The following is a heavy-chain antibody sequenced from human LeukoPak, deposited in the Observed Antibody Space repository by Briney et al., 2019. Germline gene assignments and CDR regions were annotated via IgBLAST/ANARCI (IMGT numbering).Heavy chain of an antibody. CDR1: GYTFTSYD. Sequence: VASVKVSCKASGYTFTSYDINWVRQATGQGLEWMGWMNPNSGNTGYAQKFQGRVTITRNTSISTAYMELSSLRSEDTAVYYCARGNGRGWELPFYYYYYMDVWGKGTTVTVSS. D-gene: IGHD1-26*01. CDR3: ARGNGRGWELPFYYYYYMDV. CDR2: MNPNSGNT. V-gene: IGHV1-8*03. J-gene: IGHJ6*03.